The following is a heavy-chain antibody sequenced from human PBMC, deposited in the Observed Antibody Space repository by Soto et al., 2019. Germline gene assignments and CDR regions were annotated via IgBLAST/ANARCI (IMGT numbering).Heavy chain of an antibody. J-gene: IGHJ2*01. CDR2: IWYDGNNK. V-gene: IGHV3-33*01. D-gene: IGHD2-2*01. Sequence: QVQLVESGGGVVQPGRSLRLSCAASGFTFSSHSMHWVRQAPGKGLEWVAVIWYDGNNKYYADSVKGRFTIARDNPKNTLYLQMNSLRAEDTAVYFCARGAQIVEEPARRFDLWGRGTLVTVSS. CDR3: ARGAQIVEEPARRFDL. CDR1: GFTFSSHS.